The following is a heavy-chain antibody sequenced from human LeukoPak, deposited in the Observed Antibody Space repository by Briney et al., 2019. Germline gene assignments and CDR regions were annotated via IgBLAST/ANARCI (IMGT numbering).Heavy chain of an antibody. Sequence: PSETLSLTCTVSGGSISSYYWSWIRQPPGKGLEWIGYIYYSGSTNYNPSLKGRVTISVDTSKNQFSLKLSSVTAADTAVYYCARGFSVAWFDPWGQGTLVTVSS. CDR3: ARGFSVAWFDP. V-gene: IGHV4-59*01. J-gene: IGHJ5*02. CDR1: GGSISSYY. CDR2: IYYSGST.